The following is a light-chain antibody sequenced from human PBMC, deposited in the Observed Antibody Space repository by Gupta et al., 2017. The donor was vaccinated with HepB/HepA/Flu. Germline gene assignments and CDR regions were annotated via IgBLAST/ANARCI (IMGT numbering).Light chain of an antibody. J-gene: IGKJ4*01. Sequence: EIVMTQSPATPSASPGERATLSCRASQSVSSNLAWYQQKPGQAPGLLIYGASTRAMGIPARFSGSGSGTEFTLSISSLQSEDFAVYYCQQYNNGPPLTFGGGTKVEIK. CDR1: QSVSSN. CDR2: GAS. CDR3: QQYNNGPPLT. V-gene: IGKV3-15*01.